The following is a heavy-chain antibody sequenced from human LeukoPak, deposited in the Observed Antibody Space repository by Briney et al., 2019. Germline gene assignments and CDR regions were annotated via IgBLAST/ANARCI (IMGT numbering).Heavy chain of an antibody. V-gene: IGHV4-39*01. J-gene: IGHJ4*02. CDR3: ARHADSGFGELAFDY. D-gene: IGHD3-10*01. Sequence: PSETLSLTCTVSGGSISSGNYYWRWIRQPPGKGLEWIGSIYYSRSTYYNPSLKSRVTISVDTSKNQFSLKLTSVTAADTAVYFCARHADSGFGELAFDYWGQGALVTVAS. CDR1: GGSISSGNYY. CDR2: IYYSRST.